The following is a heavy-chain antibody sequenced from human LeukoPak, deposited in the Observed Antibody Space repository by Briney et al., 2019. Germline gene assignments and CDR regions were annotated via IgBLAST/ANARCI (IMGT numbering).Heavy chain of an antibody. D-gene: IGHD2-21*01. CDR2: IKHKTDGETT. V-gene: IGHV3-15*07. J-gene: IGHJ4*02. CDR3: ITPLPYSAQ. CDR1: GFTFSNAY. Sequence: GGSLRLSCAASGFTFSNAYMNWVRPAPGKGLEWVGRIKHKTDGETTEYAAPVKGRFSISRDDSKNMLYLQMNSLKTEDTAVYYCITPLPYSAQGGQGTLVTVSS.